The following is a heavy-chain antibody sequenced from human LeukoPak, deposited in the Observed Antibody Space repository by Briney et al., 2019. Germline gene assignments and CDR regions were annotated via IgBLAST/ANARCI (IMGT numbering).Heavy chain of an antibody. CDR1: GYTFTGYY. J-gene: IGHJ5*02. D-gene: IGHD3-22*01. V-gene: IGHV1-2*02. CDR2: INPNSGGT. Sequence: GASVKVSCKSSGYTFTGYYMHWVRQAPGQGLEWMGWINPNSGGTNYAQRFQGRVTMTRDTSISTAYMELSRLRSDDTAVYYCGREYYDSSGSWFDLWGQGTLVTVSS. CDR3: GREYYDSSGSWFDL.